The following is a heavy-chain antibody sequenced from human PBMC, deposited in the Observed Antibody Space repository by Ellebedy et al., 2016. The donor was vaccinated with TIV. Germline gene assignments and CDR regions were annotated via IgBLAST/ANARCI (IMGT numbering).Heavy chain of an antibody. J-gene: IGHJ4*02. CDR2: INPSSGST. D-gene: IGHD3-3*01. CDR1: GYTFSNYF. CDR3: ARATLYYDFWSGYYPYYFDY. V-gene: IGHV1-46*04. Sequence: AASVKVSCKASGYTFSNYFVHWVRQAPGQGLEWMGIINPSSGSTTYAQRLQGRLTMTRDTSTSTVYMELSSLRSEDTAVYYCARATLYYDFWSGYYPYYFDYWGQGTLVTVSS.